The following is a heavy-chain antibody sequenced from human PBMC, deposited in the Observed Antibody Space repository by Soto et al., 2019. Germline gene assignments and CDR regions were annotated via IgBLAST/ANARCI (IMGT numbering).Heavy chain of an antibody. CDR3: ARDLDGGSSRFDY. CDR2: ISSDGSKK. J-gene: IGHJ4*02. V-gene: IGHV3-30*03. CDR1: GFTFSNNG. Sequence: QVQLVESGGGVVQPGRSLRLSCVASGFTFSNNGIHWVRQAPGKGLEWVAVISSDGSKKYYADSVKGRFTISRDNSKNTLYLQMNSLRAGDTAVYYCARDLDGGSSRFDYWGQGTLVTVSS. D-gene: IGHD2-15*01.